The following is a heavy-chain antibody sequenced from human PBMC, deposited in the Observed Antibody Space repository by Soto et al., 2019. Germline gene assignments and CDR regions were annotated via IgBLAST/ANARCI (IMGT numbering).Heavy chain of an antibody. CDR2: MSHSGGT. Sequence: QVQLQQWGAGLLKPSETLSLTCAVFGGSVNSGNYYWSWIRQPPGKGLEWIGEMSHSGGTHFNPSQKSGVTISVDTSKNQFSLKMRSVTAADTALYYCARVERGTATTVVDAFDIWGPGTMGTVSS. J-gene: IGHJ3*02. D-gene: IGHD1-1*01. CDR1: GGSVNSGNYY. V-gene: IGHV4-34*01. CDR3: ARVERGTATTVVDAFDI.